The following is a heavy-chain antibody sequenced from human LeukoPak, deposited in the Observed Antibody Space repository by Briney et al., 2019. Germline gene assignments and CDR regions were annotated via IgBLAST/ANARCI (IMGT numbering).Heavy chain of an antibody. D-gene: IGHD2-2*01. CDR3: AKDRSCSSTSCYAYYYYYYGMDV. CDR2: ISGSGGST. CDR1: GFTFSSYA. V-gene: IGHV3-23*01. Sequence: GGSLRLSCAASGFTFSSYAMSWVRQAPGKGLEWVSAISGSGGSTYYADSVKGRFTISRDNSKNTLYLRMNSLRAEDTAVYYCAKDRSCSSTSCYAYYYYYYGMDVWGQGTTVTVSS. J-gene: IGHJ6*02.